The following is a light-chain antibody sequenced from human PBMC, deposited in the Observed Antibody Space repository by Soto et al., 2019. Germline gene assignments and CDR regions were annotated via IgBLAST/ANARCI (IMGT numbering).Light chain of an antibody. CDR2: KAS. V-gene: IGKV1-5*03. CDR1: RDITDY. Sequence: DTQMTQSPSSLSASVGDRVAITCQASRDITDYLNWYQQKPGKAPKLLIYKASTLKSGVPSRFSGSGSGTEFTLTISSLQPDDFATYYCQHYNSYSEAFGQGTKVDI. J-gene: IGKJ1*01. CDR3: QHYNSYSEA.